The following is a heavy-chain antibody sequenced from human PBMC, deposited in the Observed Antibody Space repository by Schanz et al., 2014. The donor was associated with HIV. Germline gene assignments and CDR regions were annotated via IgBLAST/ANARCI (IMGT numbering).Heavy chain of an antibody. V-gene: IGHV3-23*04. CDR2: ITESGGRT. CDR3: AKPEYDSRGSSQSHFDY. CDR1: GFTFKSYA. J-gene: IGHJ4*02. Sequence: VQLVESGGGVVQPGGSLRLSCAASGFTFKSYAMSWVRQAPGKGLEWVSSITESGGRTYYADSVNGRFTISRDNSKNTLYLQMTTLRIDDTAVYYCAKPEYDSRGSSQSHFDYWGQGTLVTVSS. D-gene: IGHD3-22*01.